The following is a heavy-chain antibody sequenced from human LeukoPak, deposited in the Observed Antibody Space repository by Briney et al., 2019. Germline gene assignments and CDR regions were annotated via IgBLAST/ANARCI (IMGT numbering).Heavy chain of an antibody. V-gene: IGHV3-23*01. CDR1: GYPYSTYA. CDR2: ITGSGGGT. Sequence: GGSLRLPCAASGYPYSTYAMTCAPQSPGKGLEWVSTITGSGGGTLYADSVKGRFTISRDNSRTTLYVHLNSWRGEDTAIYFCTKKRGAGAHFYYRRNVGGKGTTVTVSS. J-gene: IGHJ6*03. CDR3: TKKRGAGAHFYYRRNV. D-gene: IGHD2-21*02.